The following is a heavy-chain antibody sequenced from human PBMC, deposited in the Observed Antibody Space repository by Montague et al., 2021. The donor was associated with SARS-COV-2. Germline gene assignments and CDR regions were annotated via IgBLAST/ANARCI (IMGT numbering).Heavy chain of an antibody. J-gene: IGHJ4*02. D-gene: IGHD6-13*01. V-gene: IGHV4-61*08. CDR1: GGSVSSGGYY. CDR2: IYYSGST. Sequence: SETLSLTCTVSGGSVSSGGYYWSWIRQPPGKGLEWIGYIYYSGSTNYNPSLKSRVTISLDTSKNQFSLKLTSVTAADTAVYYSARVSLAAAATRSDYWGQGTLVTVSS. CDR3: ARVSLAAAATRSDY.